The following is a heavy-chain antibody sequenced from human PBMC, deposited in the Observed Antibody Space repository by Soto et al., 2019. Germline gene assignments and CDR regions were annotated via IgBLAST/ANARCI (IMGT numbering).Heavy chain of an antibody. V-gene: IGHV3-48*02. D-gene: IGHD6-6*01. Sequence: EVQLVESGGDLVQPGGSLRLSCSASGFTFSTYGMNWVRQAPGKGLEWVSYISSGSSTIYYADSVKGRLTISRDNAKNSLYLQMNSLGDEDMDVYYCARDSASYSSSSGSYWYFDLWGRGTLVTVSS. CDR3: ARDSASYSSSSGSYWYFDL. CDR1: GFTFSTYG. J-gene: IGHJ2*01. CDR2: ISSGSSTI.